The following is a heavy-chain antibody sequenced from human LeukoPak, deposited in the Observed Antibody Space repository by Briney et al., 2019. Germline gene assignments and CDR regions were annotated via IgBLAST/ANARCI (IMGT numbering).Heavy chain of an antibody. CDR2: ITGGGTI. V-gene: IGHV3-23*01. CDR1: GFTFGGYA. Sequence: GSLRLSCAASGFTFGGYAMSWVRQSPGKGLELVSTITGGGTIYYADSVKGRFTISRDNSKNTLNLQMNSLRAEDTAVYYCAREVNGWFDPWGQGTLVTVSS. CDR3: AREVNGWFDP. J-gene: IGHJ5*02.